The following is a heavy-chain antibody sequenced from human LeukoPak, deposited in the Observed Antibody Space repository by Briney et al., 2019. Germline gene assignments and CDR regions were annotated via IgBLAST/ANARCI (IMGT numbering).Heavy chain of an antibody. CDR3: ARALWFGYFDY. V-gene: IGHV3-74*01. CDR1: GFPFSSYW. J-gene: IGHJ4*02. CDR2: TNSDGSST. Sequence: GGSLRLSCAASGFPFSSYWMHWVRQAPGKGLVWVSRTNSDGSSTSYADSVKGRFTISRDNSKNTLYLQMNSLRAEDTAVYYCARALWFGYFDYWGQGTLVTVSS. D-gene: IGHD3-10*01.